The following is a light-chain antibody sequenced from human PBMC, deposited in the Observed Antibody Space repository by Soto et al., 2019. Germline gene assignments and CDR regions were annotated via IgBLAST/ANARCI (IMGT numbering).Light chain of an antibody. CDR2: GNS. Sequence: QSVLTQPPSVSGAPGQRVTISCTGSSSNIGAGYDVHWYQQLPGTAPKLLISGNSNRPSGVPDRFSGSKSGTSASLAITGRQAEDEADYNCQSYDSSLSGCVFGGGTKLTVL. V-gene: IGLV1-40*01. CDR3: QSYDSSLSGCV. CDR1: SSNIGAGYD. J-gene: IGLJ3*02.